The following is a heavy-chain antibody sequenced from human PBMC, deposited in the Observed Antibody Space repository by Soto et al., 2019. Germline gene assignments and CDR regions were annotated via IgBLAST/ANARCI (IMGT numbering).Heavy chain of an antibody. V-gene: IGHV4-61*01. J-gene: IGHJ5*02. D-gene: IGHD2-21*02. Sequence: PSETLSLTCTVSGASVSRASYYWSWIRQPPGKGLEWLGYIYYTGSTNYNPSVKSRVTISLDKSKNQFSLKINSVNAADTAVYYCARAFCGGDCYAPGYFDPWGQGNAVTVSS. CDR1: GASVSRASYY. CDR3: ARAFCGGDCYAPGYFDP. CDR2: IYYTGST.